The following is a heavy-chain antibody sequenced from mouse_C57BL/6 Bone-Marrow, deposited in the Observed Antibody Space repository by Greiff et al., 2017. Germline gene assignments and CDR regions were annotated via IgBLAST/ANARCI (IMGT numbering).Heavy chain of an antibody. CDR3: ARWRGARGLYAMDY. CDR2: IYPSDSET. J-gene: IGHJ4*01. Sequence: QVQLKQPGAELVRPGSSVKLSCKASGYTFTSYWMDWVKQRPGQGLEWIGNIYPSDSETHYNQKFKDKATLTVDKSSSTAYMQLRSLTSEDSAVYYCARWRGARGLYAMDYWGQGTSVTVSS. D-gene: IGHD3-3*01. V-gene: IGHV1-61*01. CDR1: GYTFTSYW.